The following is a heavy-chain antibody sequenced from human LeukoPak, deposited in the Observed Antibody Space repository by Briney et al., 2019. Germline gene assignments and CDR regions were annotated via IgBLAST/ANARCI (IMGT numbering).Heavy chain of an antibody. D-gene: IGHD3-9*01. CDR2: ISAYNGNT. CDR3: ARSRTGKYYDILTGYYNRLRVLGYYMDV. V-gene: IGHV1-18*01. J-gene: IGHJ6*03. CDR1: GYTFTSYG. Sequence: GASVKVSCKASGYTFTSYGISWVRQAPGQGLEWMGWISAYNGNTNYAQKLQGRVTMTTDTSTSTAYMELRSLRSDDTAVYYCARSRTGKYYDILTGYYNRLRVLGYYMDVWGKGTTVTISS.